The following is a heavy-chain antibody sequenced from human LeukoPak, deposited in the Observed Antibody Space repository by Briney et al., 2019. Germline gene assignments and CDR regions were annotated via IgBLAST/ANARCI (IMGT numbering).Heavy chain of an antibody. CDR3: ARSGGCSSTSCYQYNWFDP. D-gene: IGHD2-2*01. V-gene: IGHV4-34*01. CDR2: INHSGST. Sequence: PSETLSLTCAVYGRSFSGYYWSWIRQPPGKGLEWIGEINHSGSTNYNPSLKSRVTISVDTSKNQFSLKLSSVTAADTAVYYCARSGGCSSTSCYQYNWFDPWGQGTLVTVSS. CDR1: GRSFSGYY. J-gene: IGHJ5*02.